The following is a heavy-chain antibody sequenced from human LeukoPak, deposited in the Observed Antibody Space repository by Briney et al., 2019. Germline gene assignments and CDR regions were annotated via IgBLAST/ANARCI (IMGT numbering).Heavy chain of an antibody. J-gene: IGHJ4*02. CDR2: IYSGGST. CDR1: GFTVSSNY. V-gene: IGHV3-53*01. D-gene: IGHD2-21*02. Sequence: PGGSLRLSCAASGFTVSSNYMSWVRQAPGKGLEWVSVIYSGGSTYYADSVKGRFTISRDNSKNTLYLQMNSLRAEDTAVYYCAKDLPYCGGDCYSIDYWGQGTLVTVSS. CDR3: AKDLPYCGGDCYSIDY.